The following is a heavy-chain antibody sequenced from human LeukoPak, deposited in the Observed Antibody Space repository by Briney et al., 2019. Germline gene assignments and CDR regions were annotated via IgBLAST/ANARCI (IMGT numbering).Heavy chain of an antibody. CDR2: ISSSSSTI. CDR3: ARDFFYGDYGDAFDI. D-gene: IGHD4-17*01. CDR1: GFTFSSYS. V-gene: IGHV3-48*04. Sequence: GGSLRLSCAASGFTFSSYSMNWVRQAPGKGLEGVSYISSSSSTIYYADSVKGRFTISRDNAKNSLYLQMNSLRAEDTAVYYCARDFFYGDYGDAFDIWGQGTMVTVSS. J-gene: IGHJ3*02.